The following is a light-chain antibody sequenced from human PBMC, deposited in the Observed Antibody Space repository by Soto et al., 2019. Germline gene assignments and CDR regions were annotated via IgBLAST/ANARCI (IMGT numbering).Light chain of an antibody. Sequence: EIVLTQSPGTLSLSPGERATLSCRTSQSVSKSYLAWFQQRPGQAPRLLIYSASTRPTAIPDRFSGSGSGTDFTLTISRMEPEDFAVYYCQHYGSSPGYTFGQGTKLEIK. J-gene: IGKJ2*01. V-gene: IGKV3-20*01. CDR3: QHYGSSPGYT. CDR2: SAS. CDR1: QSVSKSY.